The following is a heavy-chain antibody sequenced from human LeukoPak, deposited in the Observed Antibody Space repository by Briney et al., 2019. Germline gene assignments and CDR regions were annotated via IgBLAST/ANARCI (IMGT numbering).Heavy chain of an antibody. CDR1: GFTFDDYA. J-gene: IGHJ3*02. CDR3: AKETSSGWNPDAFDT. D-gene: IGHD6-19*01. Sequence: GRSLRLSCAASGFTFDDYAMHWVRQAPGKGLEWVSGISWNSGSIGYADSVKGRFTISRDNAKNSLYLQMNSLRAEDMALYYCAKETSSGWNPDAFDTWGQGTMVTVSS. CDR2: ISWNSGSI. V-gene: IGHV3-9*03.